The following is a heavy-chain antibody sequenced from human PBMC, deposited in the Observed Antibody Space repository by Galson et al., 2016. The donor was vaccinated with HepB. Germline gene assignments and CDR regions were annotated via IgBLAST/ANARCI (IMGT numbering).Heavy chain of an antibody. V-gene: IGHV3-23*01. J-gene: IGHJ4*02. CDR2: ISGNGEDT. CDR3: GKGGAYDH. CDR1: GFTFSRYS. Sequence: SLRLSCAVSGFTFSRYSMSWVRQAPGTGLEWVSGISGNGEDTYYTDSVKGRFTISKDNSKNTLYLQMDSLRVEDTATYYCGKGGAYDHWGQGTAVTVSS.